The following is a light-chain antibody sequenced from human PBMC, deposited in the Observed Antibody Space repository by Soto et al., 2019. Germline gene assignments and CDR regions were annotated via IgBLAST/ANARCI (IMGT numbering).Light chain of an antibody. Sequence: QSVLTQPASASGSPGQSITISCTGTSSDVGGYNYVSWYQHHPGKPPKLMIYDVNTRAPGVFTRFSGSKSGNTAFLSISGVEDEDEDYYYWSSNTSSSTEVFGGGTKLTVL. V-gene: IGLV2-14*03. CDR1: SSDVGGYNY. CDR2: DVN. J-gene: IGLJ2*01. CDR3: SSNTSSSTEV.